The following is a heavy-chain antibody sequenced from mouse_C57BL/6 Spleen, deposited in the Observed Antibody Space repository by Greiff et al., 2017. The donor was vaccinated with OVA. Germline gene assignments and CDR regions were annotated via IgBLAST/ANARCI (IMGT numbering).Heavy chain of an antibody. J-gene: IGHJ2*01. V-gene: IGHV5-17*01. CDR3: ARGGIHDFDY. CDR2: ISSGSSTI. CDR1: GFTFSDYG. Sequence: EVKVVESGGGLVKPGGSLKLSCAASGFTFSDYGMYWVRQAHEKGLEWVAYISSGSSTIYYAAKVKGRSTISRDTAKNTLFLQMTSLMSDDTAMYYCARGGIHDFDYWGQGTTLTVSS.